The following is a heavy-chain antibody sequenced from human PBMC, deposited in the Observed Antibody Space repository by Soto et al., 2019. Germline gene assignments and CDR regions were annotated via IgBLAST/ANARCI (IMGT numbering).Heavy chain of an antibody. J-gene: IGHJ6*02. Sequence: ASVKVSCKASGYTFTSYGISWVRQAPGQGPEWMGWISAYNGNTNYAQKLQGRVTMTTDTSTGTAYMELRSLRSDDTAVYYCARDGRPYYYGMDVWGQGTTVTVSS. CDR3: ARDGRPYYYGMDV. CDR1: GYTFTSYG. CDR2: ISAYNGNT. V-gene: IGHV1-18*01.